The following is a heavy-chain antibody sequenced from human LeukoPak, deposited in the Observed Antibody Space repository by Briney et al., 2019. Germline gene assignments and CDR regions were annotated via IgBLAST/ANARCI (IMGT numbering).Heavy chain of an antibody. D-gene: IGHD3-10*01. V-gene: IGHV3-7*01. Sequence: GGSLRLSCAASGFTFSGFWMKWVRQAPGKGLEWVANISLDESQKYYVDSVKGRFTISRDNAKNSLYLQMNSLRAEDTAVYYCARGHHTRGVYDYWGQGTLVTVSS. CDR2: ISLDESQK. CDR3: ARGHHTRGVYDY. J-gene: IGHJ4*02. CDR1: GFTFSGFW.